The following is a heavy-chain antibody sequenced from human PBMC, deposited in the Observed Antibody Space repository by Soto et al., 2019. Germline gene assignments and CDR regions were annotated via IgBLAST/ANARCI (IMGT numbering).Heavy chain of an antibody. J-gene: IGHJ4*02. Sequence: EVQLVESGGGLVKPGGSLRLSCAASGFTFSNSGINWVRQAPGKGLEWVSSISSSSSYMYYADSVKGRFTISRDNAKNSRYLQMNSLRAEDTAVYYCARDCSSTSCYGGHFDYWGQGTLVTVSS. CDR1: GFTFSNSG. V-gene: IGHV3-21*01. CDR2: ISSSSSYM. D-gene: IGHD2-2*01. CDR3: ARDCSSTSCYGGHFDY.